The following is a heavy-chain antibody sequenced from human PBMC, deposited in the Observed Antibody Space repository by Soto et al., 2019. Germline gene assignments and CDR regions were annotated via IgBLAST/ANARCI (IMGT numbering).Heavy chain of an antibody. Sequence: PSETLSLTCTVSGGSISSSSYYWGWIRQPPGKGLEWIGGIYYSGSTYYNPSLKSRVTISVDTSKNQFSLKLSSVTAADTAVYYCARQGAGFVDYWGQGTLVTVSS. D-gene: IGHD1-26*01. CDR1: GGSISSSSYY. CDR3: ARQGAGFVDY. J-gene: IGHJ4*02. CDR2: IYYSGST. V-gene: IGHV4-39*01.